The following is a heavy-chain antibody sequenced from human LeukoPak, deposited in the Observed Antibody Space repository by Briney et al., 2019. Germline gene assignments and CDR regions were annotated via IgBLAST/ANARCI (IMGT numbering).Heavy chain of an antibody. CDR1: GFTFSSYE. CDR3: ASERGYSYGLVY. V-gene: IGHV3-48*03. Sequence: GGSLRLSCAASGFTFSSYEMNWARQAPGKGLEWVSYISSSGSTIYYADSVKGRFTISRDNAKNSLYLQMNSLRAEDTAVYYCASERGYSYGLVYWGQGTLVTVSS. CDR2: ISSSGSTI. D-gene: IGHD5-18*01. J-gene: IGHJ4*02.